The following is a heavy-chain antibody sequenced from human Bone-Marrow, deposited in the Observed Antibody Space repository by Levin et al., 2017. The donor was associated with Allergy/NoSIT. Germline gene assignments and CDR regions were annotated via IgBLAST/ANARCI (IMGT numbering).Heavy chain of an antibody. CDR2: IYHGGRT. Sequence: SCTVSGGSISSSPWWSWVRQPPGKGLEWIGEIYHGGRTNYNPSLRSRVTMSVDKSQNQFSLNLYSLTAADTAVYYCARDPLDYGTNSGNYWGQGTLVTVSS. V-gene: IGHV4-4*02. D-gene: IGHD4-17*01. CDR3: ARDPLDYGTNSGNY. J-gene: IGHJ4*02. CDR1: GGSISSSPW.